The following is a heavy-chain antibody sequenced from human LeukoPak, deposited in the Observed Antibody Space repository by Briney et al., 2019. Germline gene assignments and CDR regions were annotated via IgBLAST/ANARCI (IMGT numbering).Heavy chain of an antibody. CDR3: ARGRGGYCSSTSCPDAFDI. CDR2: IIPILGIA. V-gene: IGHV1-69*04. D-gene: IGHD2-2*01. Sequence: SVKVSCKATGGTFSSYASSWVRQAPGQGLEWMGRIIPILGIANYAQKFQGRVTITADKSTSTAYMELSSLRSEDTAVYFCARGRGGYCSSTSCPDAFDIWGQGTMVTVSS. CDR1: GGTFSSYA. J-gene: IGHJ3*02.